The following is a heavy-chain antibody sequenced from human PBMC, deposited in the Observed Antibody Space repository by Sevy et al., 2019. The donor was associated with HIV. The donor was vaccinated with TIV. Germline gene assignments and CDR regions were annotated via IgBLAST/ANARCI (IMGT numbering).Heavy chain of an antibody. CDR2: INHSGPS. V-gene: IGHV4-34*01. CDR3: ARRAPYYYDNSNRWLLYYYFDF. Sequence: SETLSLTCAVYNGSFNGYYWTWIRQPPGKGLEWIGEINHSGPSNYNPSLKSRVIISKDTSKNQFSMRLTSVTAADTAVYYCARRAPYYYDNSNRWLLYYYFDFWGQGTPVTVSS. CDR1: NGSFNGYY. J-gene: IGHJ4*02. D-gene: IGHD3-22*01.